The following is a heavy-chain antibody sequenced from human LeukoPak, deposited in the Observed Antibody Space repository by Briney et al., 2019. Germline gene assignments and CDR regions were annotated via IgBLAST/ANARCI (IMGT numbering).Heavy chain of an antibody. V-gene: IGHV3-23*01. CDR3: AKDVGRNQLLSVY. Sequence: PGGSLRLSCAASGFTFSSYAMSWVRQAPGKGLEWVSAISGSGGSTYYADSVKGRFTISRDNSTNTLYLQMNSLRAEDTAVYYCAKDVGRNQLLSVYWGQGTLVTVSS. CDR1: GFTFSSYA. J-gene: IGHJ4*02. D-gene: IGHD2-2*01. CDR2: ISGSGGST.